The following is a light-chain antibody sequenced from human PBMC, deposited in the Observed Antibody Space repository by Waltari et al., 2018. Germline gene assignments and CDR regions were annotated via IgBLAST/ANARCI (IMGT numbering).Light chain of an antibody. CDR2: DAS. J-gene: IGKJ2*01. Sequence: EIVLTQSPATLSLSPGEIATLSCRASQSISSYLAWYQLKPGQDPRLLIYDASNRATGIPARFSGSGSGTDCTLTISSLEPEDFAVYYCQQRSDWLYTFGQGTKLEIK. V-gene: IGKV3-11*01. CDR1: QSISSY. CDR3: QQRSDWLYT.